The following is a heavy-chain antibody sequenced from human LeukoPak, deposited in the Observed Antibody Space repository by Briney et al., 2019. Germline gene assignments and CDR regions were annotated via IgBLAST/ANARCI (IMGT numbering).Heavy chain of an antibody. CDR2: INHSGST. V-gene: IGHV4-34*01. Sequence: SETLSLTCAVYGGSFSGYYWSWIRQPPGKGLEWIGEINHSGSTNNNPSLKSRVTISVDTSKNQFSLKLSSVTAADTAVYYCARLGDPGYMDVWGKGTTVTISS. CDR3: ARLGDPGYMDV. CDR1: GGSFSGYY. D-gene: IGHD3-16*01. J-gene: IGHJ6*03.